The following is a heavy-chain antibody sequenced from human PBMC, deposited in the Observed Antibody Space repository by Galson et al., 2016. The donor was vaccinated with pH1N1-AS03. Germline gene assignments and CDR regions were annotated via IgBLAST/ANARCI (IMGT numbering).Heavy chain of an antibody. CDR2: IYVGASDT. V-gene: IGHV5-51*01. CDR1: GDSVTNYW. J-gene: IGHJ3*01. D-gene: IGHD6-6*01. CDR3: AKGVHAFSL. Sequence: QSGAEVKKPGQSLKISCNDSGDSVTNYWIGWVRQLPGKGLEWMGIIYVGASDTKYGPSFQGHVTISLDKSINTAFLQWSSLKASDTATYFCAKGVHAFSLWGQGTMVTVSS.